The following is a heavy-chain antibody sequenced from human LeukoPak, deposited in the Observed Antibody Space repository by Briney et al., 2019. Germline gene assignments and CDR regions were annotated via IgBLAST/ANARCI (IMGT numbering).Heavy chain of an antibody. CDR2: MNPKRGNT. CDR1: GYTFTTYD. V-gene: IGHV1-8*01. CDR3: ARVFGGHEIGF. D-gene: IGHD5-12*01. Sequence: GASVKVSCKASGYTFTTYDINWVRQATGQGLEWMGWMNPKRGNTAYAQKFQGRVTMTRNTSIDTAYLEMSSLRSEDTAMYYCARVFGGHEIGFWGQGTQVTVSS. J-gene: IGHJ4*02.